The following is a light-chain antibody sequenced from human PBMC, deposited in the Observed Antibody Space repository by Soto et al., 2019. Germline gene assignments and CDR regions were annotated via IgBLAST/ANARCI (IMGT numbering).Light chain of an antibody. CDR3: QQRANWPRGT. CDR2: DVS. V-gene: IGKV3-11*01. J-gene: IGKJ2*02. CDR1: QSINNF. Sequence: EIMLTQSPATLSLSPGERATLSCTTSQSINNFLAWYQEKPGQAPRLLIYDVSVRAAGIPARFSGSGSETDFTLTISSLEPEDSAIYYCQQRANWPRGTFGQGTKVEIK.